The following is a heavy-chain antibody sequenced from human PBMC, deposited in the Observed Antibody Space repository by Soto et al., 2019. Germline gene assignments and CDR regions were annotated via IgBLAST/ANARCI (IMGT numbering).Heavy chain of an antibody. D-gene: IGHD5-12*01. Sequence: QVQLVQSGAEVKKPGSSVTVSCNASGGTFSSYAISWVRQATGQGREWMGGIIPILGTANYAQKFQGRVSITADGSSGTAYMERGSLRSEDTAVYYCARTDGYDHPGNWFDPWGQGTLVTGSS. CDR2: IIPILGTA. CDR3: ARTDGYDHPGNWFDP. V-gene: IGHV1-69*01. J-gene: IGHJ5*02. CDR1: GGTFSSYA.